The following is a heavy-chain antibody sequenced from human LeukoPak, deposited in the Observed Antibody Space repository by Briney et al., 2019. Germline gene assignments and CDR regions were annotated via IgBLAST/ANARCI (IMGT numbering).Heavy chain of an antibody. CDR1: GFTFSSYG. J-gene: IGHJ4*02. D-gene: IGHD3-22*01. Sequence: PGGSLRLSCAASGFTFSSYGMHWVRQAPGKGLEWVAVISYDGSNKYYADSVKGRFTISRDNSKNTLYLRMNSLRAEDTAVYYCAKGGYYDSSGYTGYWGQGTLVTVSS. CDR3: AKGGYYDSSGYTGY. V-gene: IGHV3-30*18. CDR2: ISYDGSNK.